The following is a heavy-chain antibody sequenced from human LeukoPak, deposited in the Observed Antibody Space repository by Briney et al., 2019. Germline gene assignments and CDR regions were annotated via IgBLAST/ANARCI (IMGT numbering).Heavy chain of an antibody. J-gene: IGHJ4*02. D-gene: IGHD5-12*01. V-gene: IGHV1-18*01. CDR1: GYTFSSYG. Sequence: EASVKVSCKASGYTFSSYGIAWVRQAPGQGLEWMGWISGYNGNTNYAQKLQGRVSMTTDTSTTTAYMELRSLTSDDTALYYCARSSLGTITAGPFDYWGQETLVTVSS. CDR2: ISGYNGNT. CDR3: ARSSLGTITAGPFDY.